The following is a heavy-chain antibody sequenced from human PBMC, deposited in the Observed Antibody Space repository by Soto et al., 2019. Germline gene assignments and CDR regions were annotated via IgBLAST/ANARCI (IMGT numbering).Heavy chain of an antibody. CDR2: IYSGGST. Sequence: GGSLRLSCAASGFTVSSNYMSWVRQAPGKGLEWVSVIYSGGSTYYADSVKGRFTISRDNAKNSLYLQMNSLRAEDTAVYYCARDGYYDSSGYPYGMDVWGQGTTVTVSS. V-gene: IGHV3-53*01. CDR1: GFTVSSNY. J-gene: IGHJ6*02. D-gene: IGHD3-22*01. CDR3: ARDGYYDSSGYPYGMDV.